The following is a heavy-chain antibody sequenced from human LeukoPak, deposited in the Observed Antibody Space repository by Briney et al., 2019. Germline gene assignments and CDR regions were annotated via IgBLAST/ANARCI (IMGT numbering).Heavy chain of an antibody. CDR2: ISAYNGNT. V-gene: IGHV1-18*01. CDR1: GYTFTSYG. Sequence: GASVKVSCKASGYTFTSYGISWVRQAPGQGLEWMGWISAYNGNTNYAQKLQGRVTMTTDTSTSTAYMELRSLRSDDTAVYYCARDPIATMIVVVKGWFDPWGQGTLVTVSS. CDR3: ARDPIATMIVVVKGWFDP. D-gene: IGHD3-22*01. J-gene: IGHJ5*02.